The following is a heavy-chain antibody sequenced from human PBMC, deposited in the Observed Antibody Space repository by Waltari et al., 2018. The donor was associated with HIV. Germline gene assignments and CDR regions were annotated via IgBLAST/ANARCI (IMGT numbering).Heavy chain of an antibody. Sequence: QVQLVQSGAEVKKPGASVKVSCKASGYTFTSYDINWVRQATGQGLEWMGWMNPNSGNTGYAQNFQGRVTMTRNTSISTAYMELSSLRSEDTAVYYCARVQYYYYGMDVWGQGTTVTVSS. CDR1: GYTFTSYD. CDR3: ARVQYYYYGMDV. V-gene: IGHV1-8*01. CDR2: MNPNSGNT. J-gene: IGHJ6*02.